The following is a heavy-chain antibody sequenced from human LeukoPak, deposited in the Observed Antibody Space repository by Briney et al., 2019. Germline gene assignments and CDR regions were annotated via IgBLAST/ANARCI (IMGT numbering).Heavy chain of an antibody. CDR2: ISGSGGTT. J-gene: IGHJ3*02. D-gene: IGHD6-19*01. CDR1: GFTFSNYA. V-gene: IGHV3-23*01. CDR3: ARVRGIAVAGIGWANHDAFDI. Sequence: PGGSLRLSCATSGFTFSNYAVSWVRQAPGKGLEWVSSISGSGGTTYYADSVKGRFTISRDNSKNTLYLQMNSLRAEDTAVYYCARVRGIAVAGIGWANHDAFDIWGQGTMVTVSS.